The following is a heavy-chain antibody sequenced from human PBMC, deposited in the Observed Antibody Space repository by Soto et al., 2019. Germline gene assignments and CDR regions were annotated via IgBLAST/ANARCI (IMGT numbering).Heavy chain of an antibody. CDR3: AXRPRESKLYYYDSSGYYLDY. CDR2: IYPVYSDT. V-gene: IGHV5-51*01. Sequence: PGESLKISCKGSGYSFTSYWIFWVRQMPVKGLEFMGIIYPVYSDTRYSPSFQGHVTISAYNSISTSYLQLISLKASYTAMYYCAXRPRESKLYYYDSSGYYLDYWGQGTLVTVSS. D-gene: IGHD3-22*01. J-gene: IGHJ4*02. CDR1: GYSFTSYW.